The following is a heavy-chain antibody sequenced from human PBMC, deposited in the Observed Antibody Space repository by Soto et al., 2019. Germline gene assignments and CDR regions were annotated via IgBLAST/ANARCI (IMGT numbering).Heavy chain of an antibody. Sequence: SETLSLTCTVSGDSISSYFWSWIRQPPGKGLEWIGYVYSTEITNYNPSLKSRVAMSIDTSKNQFSLKVRSVTAADTAVYYCARGSEAWFDPWGQGTLVTVSS. CDR2: VYSTEIT. CDR3: ARGSEAWFDP. CDR1: GDSISSYF. J-gene: IGHJ5*02. V-gene: IGHV4-59*01.